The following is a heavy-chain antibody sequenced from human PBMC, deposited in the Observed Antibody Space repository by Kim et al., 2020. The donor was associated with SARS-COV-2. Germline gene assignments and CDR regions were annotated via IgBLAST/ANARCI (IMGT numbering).Heavy chain of an antibody. D-gene: IGHD6-13*01. Sequence: GGSLRLSCAASGFTFSSYWMSWVRQAPGKGLEWVANIKQDGSEKYYVDSVKGRFTISRDNAKNSLYLQMNSLRAEDTAVYYCARVRSGLAAALDYWGQGTLVTVSS. CDR1: GFTFSSYW. J-gene: IGHJ4*02. CDR2: IKQDGSEK. V-gene: IGHV3-7*01. CDR3: ARVRSGLAAALDY.